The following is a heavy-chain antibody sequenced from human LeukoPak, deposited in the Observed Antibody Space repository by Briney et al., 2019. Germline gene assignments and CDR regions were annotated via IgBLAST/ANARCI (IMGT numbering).Heavy chain of an antibody. J-gene: IGHJ5*02. V-gene: IGHV3-21*01. D-gene: IGHD2-2*01. CDR1: GFTFSSYS. CDR2: ISSSSSYI. Sequence: GGSLRLSCAASGFTFSSYSMNWVRQAPGKGLEWVSSISSSSSYIYYADSVKGRFTISRDNAKNSLYLQMNSLRAEDTAVYYCASNLPVAMFHRAINWFDPWGQGTLVTVSS. CDR3: ASNLPVAMFHRAINWFDP.